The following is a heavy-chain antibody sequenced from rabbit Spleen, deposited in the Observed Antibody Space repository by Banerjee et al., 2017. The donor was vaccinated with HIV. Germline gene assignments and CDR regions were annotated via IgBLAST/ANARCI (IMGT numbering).Heavy chain of an antibody. CDR3: ARDTSSSFSSYGMDL. D-gene: IGHD1-1*01. J-gene: IGHJ6*01. V-gene: IGHV1S8*01. Sequence: NYANGVQGRFTISSDNAQNTVDLQMNSLTPADTATYFCARDTSSSFSSYGMDLWGQGTLVTVS.